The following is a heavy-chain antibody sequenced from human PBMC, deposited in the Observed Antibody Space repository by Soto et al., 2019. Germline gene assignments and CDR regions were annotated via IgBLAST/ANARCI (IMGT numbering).Heavy chain of an antibody. D-gene: IGHD6-13*01. V-gene: IGHV1-8*01. CDR3: ARERSAAGTGWFDP. Sequence: QVQLVQSGAEVKKPGASVKISCKASGYTFTSYDINWVRQATGQGLEWMGWKNPNSGNTGYAQKFQGRVTMTRNTSISTAYMELSSLRSEYTAVYYCARERSAAGTGWFDPWGQETLVTVSS. J-gene: IGHJ5*02. CDR2: KNPNSGNT. CDR1: GYTFTSYD.